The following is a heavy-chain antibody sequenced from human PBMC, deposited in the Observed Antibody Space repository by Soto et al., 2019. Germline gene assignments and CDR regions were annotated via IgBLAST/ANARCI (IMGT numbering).Heavy chain of an antibody. J-gene: IGHJ4*02. CDR1: GFTFSKYS. CDR3: ARAVVVVVTTTPENFDY. CDR2: ISSTSQTI. Sequence: PGGSLRLSCAASGFTFSKYSMTWVRQAPGKGLEWVSYISSTSQTIYYADSVKGRFTISRDNANNSLYLQMNSLTAEDTAVYYCARAVVVVVTTTPENFDYWGRGT. V-gene: IGHV3-48*01. D-gene: IGHD2-15*01.